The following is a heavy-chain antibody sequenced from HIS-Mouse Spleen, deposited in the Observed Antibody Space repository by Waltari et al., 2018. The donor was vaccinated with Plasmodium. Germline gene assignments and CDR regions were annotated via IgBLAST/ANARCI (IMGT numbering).Heavy chain of an antibody. D-gene: IGHD3-16*01. CDR2: ISAHSSNT. CDR3: ARSLGDDY. V-gene: IGHV1-18*01. Sequence: HLVQSGAEMMTLTASVKVTCNASGYTFTSDRISWVRLATGQGLEWMGWISAHSSNTNYAQKLQGRVTMTTDTSTGTAYMELRSLRSDDTAVYYCARSLGDDYWGQGTLVTVSS. J-gene: IGHJ4*02. CDR1: GYTFTSDR.